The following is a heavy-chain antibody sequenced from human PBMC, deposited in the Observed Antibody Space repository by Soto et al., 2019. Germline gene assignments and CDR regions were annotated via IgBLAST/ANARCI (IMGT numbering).Heavy chain of an antibody. CDR2: IGTYNGNT. D-gene: IGHD3-22*01. CDR3: GKNKYESSGGFDS. V-gene: IGHV1-18*01. Sequence: QVQLVQSGAEVKKPGASVKVSCKASGYTFTAYGISWVRQAPGRGLEWMGWIGTYNGNTNYAQKVQGRVTMTTDPSTSTAHMELRSLRADDTAVYYCGKNKYESSGGFDSWGQGTLVTVSS. CDR1: GYTFTAYG. J-gene: IGHJ4*02.